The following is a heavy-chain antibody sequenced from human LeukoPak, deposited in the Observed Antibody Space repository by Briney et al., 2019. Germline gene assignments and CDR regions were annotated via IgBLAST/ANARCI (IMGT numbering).Heavy chain of an antibody. Sequence: GGSLRLSCAASGFTSSSYALNWVRQAPGKGLEWVAVISYDGSNKYYADSVKGRFTISRDNSKNTLYLQMNSLRAEDTAVYYCARVFIDGSSDYWGQGTLVTVSS. CDR1: GFTSSSYA. CDR3: ARVFIDGSSDY. CDR2: ISYDGSNK. J-gene: IGHJ4*02. V-gene: IGHV3-30*04. D-gene: IGHD6-6*01.